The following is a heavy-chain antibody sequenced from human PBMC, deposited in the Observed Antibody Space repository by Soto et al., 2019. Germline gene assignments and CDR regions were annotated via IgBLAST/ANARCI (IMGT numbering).Heavy chain of an antibody. CDR3: ARVPSPFDYYYAMDV. Sequence: LSETLSLTCTVSGDSISSGNKYWSWIRQPPGKGLEWIGYIFSSGTTYYNPSLKSRLTMSLDASQNQFSLKLNSLTDADTAVYFCARVPSPFDYYYAMDVWGQRTTVTVSS. J-gene: IGHJ6*02. CDR1: GDSISSGNKY. V-gene: IGHV4-30-4*01. CDR2: IFSSGTT. D-gene: IGHD3-16*01.